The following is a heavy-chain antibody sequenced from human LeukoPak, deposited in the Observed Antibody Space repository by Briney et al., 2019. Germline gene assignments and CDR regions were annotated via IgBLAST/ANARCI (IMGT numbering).Heavy chain of an antibody. V-gene: IGHV3-11*04. D-gene: IGHD2-2*01. CDR3: AREPEDPVVVPAAPGVFDY. Sequence: GGSLRLSCAASGFTFSDYYMSWIRQAPGKGLEWVSYISSSGSTIYYADSVKGRFTISRDNAKNSLYLQMNSLRAEDTAVYYCAREPEDPVVVPAAPGVFDYWGQGTLVTVSS. CDR2: ISSSGSTI. CDR1: GFTFSDYY. J-gene: IGHJ4*02.